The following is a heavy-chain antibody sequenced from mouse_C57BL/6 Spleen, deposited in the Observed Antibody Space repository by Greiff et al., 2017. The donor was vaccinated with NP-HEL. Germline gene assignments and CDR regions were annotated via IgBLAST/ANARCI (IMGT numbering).Heavy chain of an antibody. CDR1: GYTFTEYT. V-gene: IGHV1-62-2*01. J-gene: IGHJ3*01. D-gene: IGHD1-1*01. CDR2: FYPGSGSI. Sequence: QVQLKESGAELVKPGASVKPSCKASGYTFTEYTIHWVKQRSGQGLEWIGWFYPGSGSIKYNEKFKDKATLTADKSSSTVYMELSRLTSEDSAVYFCARHEDYYGSLAYWGQGTLVTVSA. CDR3: ARHEDYYGSLAY.